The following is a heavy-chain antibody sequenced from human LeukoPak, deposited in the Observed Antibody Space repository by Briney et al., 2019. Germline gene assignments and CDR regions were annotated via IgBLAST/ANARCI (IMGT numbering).Heavy chain of an antibody. Sequence: SETLSLTCTVSGGSVSTDSYFWSWIRQPPGKGLEWIGYIHYSGSSDYNPSLESRVTISVDTSKNEFSLKLSSVTAADTAVYYCAKDRTLAYWGRGTLVTVSS. CDR2: IHYSGSS. CDR1: GGSVSTDSYF. V-gene: IGHV4-61*01. CDR3: AKDRTLAY. J-gene: IGHJ4*02. D-gene: IGHD2-2*01.